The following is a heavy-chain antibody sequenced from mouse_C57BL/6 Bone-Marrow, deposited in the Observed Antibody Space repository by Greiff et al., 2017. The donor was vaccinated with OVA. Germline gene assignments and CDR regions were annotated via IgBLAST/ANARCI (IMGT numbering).Heavy chain of an antibody. CDR1: GYTFTSYG. CDR3: ARKGSFYYYAMDY. D-gene: IGHD1-1*01. J-gene: IGHJ4*01. V-gene: IGHV1-81*01. CDR2: IYPRSGNT. Sequence: QVQLQQSGAELARPGASVKLSCKASGYTFTSYGISWVKQRTGQGLEWIGEIYPRSGNTYYNEKFKGKATLIADKSSSTAYMELRSLTSEDSAVYFCARKGSFYYYAMDYWGQGTSVTVSS.